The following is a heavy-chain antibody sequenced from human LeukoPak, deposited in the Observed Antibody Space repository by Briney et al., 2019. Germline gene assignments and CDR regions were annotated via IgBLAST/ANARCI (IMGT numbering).Heavy chain of an antibody. CDR2: IKQDGSEK. Sequence: GGSLRLSCAASGFTFSSYWMSWVRQAPGKGLEWVANIKQDGSEKYYVDSVKGRFTISRDNAKNSLYLQMNSLRAEDTAVFYCARFLGYCSSTSCPAAFDIWGQGTMVTVSS. D-gene: IGHD2-2*01. CDR1: GFTFSSYW. J-gene: IGHJ3*02. CDR3: ARFLGYCSSTSCPAAFDI. V-gene: IGHV3-7*03.